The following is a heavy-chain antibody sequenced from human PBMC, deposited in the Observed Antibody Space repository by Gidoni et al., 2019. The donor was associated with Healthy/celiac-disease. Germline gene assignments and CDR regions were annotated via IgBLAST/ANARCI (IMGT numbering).Heavy chain of an antibody. D-gene: IGHD3-16*01. J-gene: IGHJ4*02. CDR3: AVVDGVFIDY. V-gene: IGHV3-48*03. CDR1: GFTFSSYE. CDR2: ISSSGSTI. Sequence: DVQLVESGGGLVEPGGSLRYRCAASGFTFSSYEMKWVRQAPGNGLELVSYISSSGSTIYYANSVKARSTISRDNAKNSLYLQMNSLRAEDTAVYYCAVVDGVFIDYWGQGTLVTVSS.